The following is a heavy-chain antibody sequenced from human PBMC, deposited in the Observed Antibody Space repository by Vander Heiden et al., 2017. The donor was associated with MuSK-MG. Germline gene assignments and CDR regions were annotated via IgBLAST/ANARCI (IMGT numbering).Heavy chain of an antibody. CDR3: ARDLWFGEALYYYYGMDV. CDR1: GGTFSSYA. CDR2: IIPIFGIA. J-gene: IGHJ6*02. V-gene: IGHV1-69*17. Sequence: QVQLVQSGAEVKKPGSSVKVSCKASGGTFSSYAISWVRQAPGQGLEWMGGIIPIFGIANYAQKFQGRVTITADKSTSTAYMELSSLRSEDTAVYYCARDLWFGEALYYYYGMDVWGQGTTVTVSS. D-gene: IGHD3-10*01.